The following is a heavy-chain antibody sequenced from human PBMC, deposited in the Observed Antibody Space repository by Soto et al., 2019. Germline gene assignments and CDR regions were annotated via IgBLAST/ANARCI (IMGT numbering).Heavy chain of an antibody. D-gene: IGHD3-22*01. Sequence: QLQLQESGPRLVKPSETLSLTCTVSGGSISSSSYYWGWIRQPPGKGLEWIGSIYYSGSTYYNPPLNSRVTISVDTSKNQFSLRLSSVAAADTAVYYWARAYYDSSGYPDYYFDYWGQGSLVTVSS. CDR1: GGSISSSSYY. CDR2: IYYSGST. V-gene: IGHV4-39*01. CDR3: ARAYYDSSGYPDYYFDY. J-gene: IGHJ4*02.